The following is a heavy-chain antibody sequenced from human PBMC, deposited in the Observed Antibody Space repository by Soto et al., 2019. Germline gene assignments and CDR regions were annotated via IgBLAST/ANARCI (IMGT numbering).Heavy chain of an antibody. CDR3: AKHGITIFGVVFYYYYYYMDV. J-gene: IGHJ6*03. D-gene: IGHD3-3*01. CDR2: ISGSGGST. Sequence: GGSLRLSCAASGFTFSSYAMSWVRQAPGKGLEWVSAISGSGGSTYYADSVKGRFTISRDNSKNTLYLQMNSLRAEDTAVYYCAKHGITIFGVVFYYYYYYMDVWGKGTTVTVSS. CDR1: GFTFSSYA. V-gene: IGHV3-23*01.